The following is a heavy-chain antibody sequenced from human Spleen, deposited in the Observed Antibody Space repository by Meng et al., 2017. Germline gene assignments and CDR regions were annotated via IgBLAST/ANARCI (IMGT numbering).Heavy chain of an antibody. V-gene: IGHV1-2*06. Sequence: ASVKVSCKPSGYTFTAYWLHWVRQAPGQGLDWMGRIDPRSGDTQYAQKFQGRVTMTRDTSISTAYMELSSLRSEDTAVYYCARVLSPYGALYYFDYWGQGTLVTVSS. CDR1: GYTFTAYW. CDR2: IDPRSGDT. CDR3: ARVLSPYGALYYFDY. J-gene: IGHJ4*02. D-gene: IGHD4/OR15-4a*01.